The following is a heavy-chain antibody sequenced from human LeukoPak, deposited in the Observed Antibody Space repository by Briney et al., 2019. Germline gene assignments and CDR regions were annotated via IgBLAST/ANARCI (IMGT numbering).Heavy chain of an antibody. V-gene: IGHV4-39*07. D-gene: IGHD6-19*01. CDR3: ARSEQWLVPLDH. J-gene: IGHJ4*02. CDR1: GGSISSSTYY. CDR2: IYYSGST. Sequence: SETLSLTCTVSGGSISSSTYYWGWIRQPPGKELEWFGSIYYSGSTYYNPSLKSRVTISVDTSKNQFSLKLSSVTAADTAVYYCARSEQWLVPLDHWGQGTLVTVSS.